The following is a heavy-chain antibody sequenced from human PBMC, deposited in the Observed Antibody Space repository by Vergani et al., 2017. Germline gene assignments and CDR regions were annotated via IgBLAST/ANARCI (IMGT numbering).Heavy chain of an antibody. CDR3: ARDRDLFDP. CDR1: GGSISSYY. Sequence: QVQLQESGPGLVKPSETLSLTCTVSGGSISSYYWSWIRQPPGKGLEWIGYIYYSGSTNYNPSLKSRVTISVDTSKNQFSLKLSSVTAAETAVYYCARDRDLFDPWGQGTLVTVSS. V-gene: IGHV4-59*01. CDR2: IYYSGST. J-gene: IGHJ5*02. D-gene: IGHD3-3*01.